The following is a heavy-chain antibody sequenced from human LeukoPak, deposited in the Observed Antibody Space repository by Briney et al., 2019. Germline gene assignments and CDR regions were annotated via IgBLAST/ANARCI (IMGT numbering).Heavy chain of an antibody. V-gene: IGHV3-30*03. CDR1: GFTFSSYG. J-gene: IGHJ4*02. CDR2: ISYDGSSK. D-gene: IGHD3-10*02. Sequence: GRSLRLSCAASGFTFSSYGMHWVRQAPGKGLEWVAVISYDGSSKTYADSVKGRFTISRDNAKNSLYLQMNSLRAEDTAVYYCASMFGYLNYWGQGTPVTVSS. CDR3: ASMFGYLNY.